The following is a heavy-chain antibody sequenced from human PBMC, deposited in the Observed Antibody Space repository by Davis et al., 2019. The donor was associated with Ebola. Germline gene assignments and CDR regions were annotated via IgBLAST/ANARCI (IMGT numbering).Heavy chain of an antibody. CDR2: IYYSGST. V-gene: IGHV4-59*12. CDR3: AREEATISHWFDP. J-gene: IGHJ5*02. D-gene: IGHD5-12*01. CDR1: GGSFSGYY. Sequence: MPSETLSLTCAVYGGSFSGYYWSWIRQPPGKGLEWIGYIYYSGSTNYNPSLKSRVTISVDTSKNQFSLKLSSVTAADTAVYYCAREEATISHWFDPWGQGTLVTVSS.